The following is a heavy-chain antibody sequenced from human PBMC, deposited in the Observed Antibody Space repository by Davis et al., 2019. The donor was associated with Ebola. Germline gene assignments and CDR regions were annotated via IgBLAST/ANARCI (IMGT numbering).Heavy chain of an antibody. V-gene: IGHV3-48*02. J-gene: IGHJ4*02. Sequence: GESLKISCAASGFTFSSYSMNWVRQAPGKGLEWVSYISSSSTIYYADSVKGRFTISRDNDKNSLYLQMNRLRDEETDVYKCARGGGYSYIWGQGTLVTVSS. CDR1: GFTFSSYS. CDR2: ISSSSTI. CDR3: ARGGGYSYI. D-gene: IGHD5-18*01.